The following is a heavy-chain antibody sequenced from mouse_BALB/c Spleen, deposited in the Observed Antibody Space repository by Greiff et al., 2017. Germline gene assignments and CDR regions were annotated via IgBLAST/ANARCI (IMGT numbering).Heavy chain of an antibody. CDR3: TRSDGYEMAWFAD. D-gene: IGHD2-2*01. V-gene: IGHV1S22*01. Sequence: LQQPGSELVRPGASVKLSCKASGYTFTSYWMHWVKQRPGQGLEWIGNIYPGSGSTNYDEKFKSKATLTVDTSSSTAYMQLSSLKSEDSAVYYCTRSDGYEMAWFADWGQGTLVTVSA. CDR2: IYPGSGST. J-gene: IGHJ3*01. CDR1: GYTFTSYW.